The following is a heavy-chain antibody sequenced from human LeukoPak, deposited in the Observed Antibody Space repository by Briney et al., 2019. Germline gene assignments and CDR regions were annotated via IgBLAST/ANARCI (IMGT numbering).Heavy chain of an antibody. V-gene: IGHV1-46*01. Sequence: ASVKVSCKASGYTFTSYGISWVRQAPGQGLEWMGIINPSGGSTSYAQKFQGRVTMTRDTSTSTVYMELSSLRSEDTAVYYCARLPSSSSFDYWGQGTLVTVSS. J-gene: IGHJ4*02. D-gene: IGHD6-6*01. CDR3: ARLPSSSSFDY. CDR2: INPSGGST. CDR1: GYTFTSYG.